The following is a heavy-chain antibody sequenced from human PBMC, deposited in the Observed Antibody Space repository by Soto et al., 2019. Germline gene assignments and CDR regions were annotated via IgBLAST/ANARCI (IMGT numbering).Heavy chain of an antibody. D-gene: IGHD3-16*01. Sequence: SANLSLTCTFSGDSFINFYWSWIRQPPGKGLEWIGYFHGSGNTGYNPSLENRVSIGLGTSANQFSLKLSSVAAADTAIYYGARGTRALITSFGADWGKGIPVTVS. CDR3: ARGTRALITSFGAD. CDR2: FHGSGNT. CDR1: GDSFINFY. J-gene: IGHJ6*03. V-gene: IGHV4-59*01.